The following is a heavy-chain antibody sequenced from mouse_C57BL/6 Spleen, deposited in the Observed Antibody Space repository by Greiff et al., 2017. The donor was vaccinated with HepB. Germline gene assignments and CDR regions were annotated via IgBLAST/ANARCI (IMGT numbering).Heavy chain of an antibody. Sequence: DVHLVESGGGLVKPGGSLKLSCAASGFTFSSYAMSWVRQTPEKRLEWVATISDGGSYTNYPDNVKGRFTISRDNAKNNLYLQMSHLKSEDTAMYYCAAHYDYDQAWFAYWGQGTLVTVSA. CDR3: AAHYDYDQAWFAY. V-gene: IGHV5-4*01. J-gene: IGHJ3*01. D-gene: IGHD2-4*01. CDR1: GFTFSSYA. CDR2: ISDGGSYT.